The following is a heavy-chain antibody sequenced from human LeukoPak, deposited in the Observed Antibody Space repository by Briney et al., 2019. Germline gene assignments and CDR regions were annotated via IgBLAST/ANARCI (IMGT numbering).Heavy chain of an antibody. CDR2: IYYSGST. CDR1: GASISSYY. CDR3: AREWLQSENDAFDI. J-gene: IGHJ3*02. D-gene: IGHD5-24*01. V-gene: IGHV4-59*01. Sequence: SETLSLTCTVSGASISSYYWSWIRQPPGKGLEWIGYIYYSGSTNYNPSLKSRVTISVDTSKNQFSLKLSSVTAADTAVYYCAREWLQSENDAFDIWGQGTMVTVSS.